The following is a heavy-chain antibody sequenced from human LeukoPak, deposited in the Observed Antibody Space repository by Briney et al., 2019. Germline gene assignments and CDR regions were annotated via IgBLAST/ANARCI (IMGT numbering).Heavy chain of an antibody. CDR3: ARGSRDSIDY. CDR2: IIPILGIA. D-gene: IGHD3-10*01. CDR1: GGTFSSYA. V-gene: IGHV1-69*04. Sequence: ASVKVSCKASGGTFSSYAISWVRQAPGQGLEWMGRIIPILGIANYAQKFQGRVTITADKSTSTAHMELSSLRSEDTAVYYCARGSRDSIDYWGQGTLVTVSS. J-gene: IGHJ4*02.